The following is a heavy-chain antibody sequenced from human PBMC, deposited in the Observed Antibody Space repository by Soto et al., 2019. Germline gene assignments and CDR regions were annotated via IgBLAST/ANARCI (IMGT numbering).Heavy chain of an antibody. CDR3: ATTIAVAGYFDY. V-gene: IGHV3-33*01. D-gene: IGHD6-19*01. Sequence: PGGSLRLSCAASGFTFSSYGMHWVRQAPGKGLEWVAVIWYDGSNKYYADSVKGRFTISRDNSKNTLYLQMNSLRAEDTAAYYCATTIAVAGYFDYWGQGTLVTVSS. CDR1: GFTFSSYG. CDR2: IWYDGSNK. J-gene: IGHJ4*02.